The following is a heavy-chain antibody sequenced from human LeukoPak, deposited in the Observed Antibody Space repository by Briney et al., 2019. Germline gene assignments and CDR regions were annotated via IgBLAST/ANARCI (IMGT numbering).Heavy chain of an antibody. CDR1: GYTFTSYY. V-gene: IGHV1-46*01. Sequence: ASVKVSCKASGYTFTSYYVYWVRQAPGQGLEWMGIINPSGGSTSSAQKFQGRVAMTRDASTSTVSMELSSLRSEDTAGYYCARGTRYCPGGSCDFVPPQKNYGMDVWGQGTTVTVSS. CDR3: ARGTRYCPGGSCDFVPPQKNYGMDV. J-gene: IGHJ6*02. D-gene: IGHD2-15*01. CDR2: INPSGGST.